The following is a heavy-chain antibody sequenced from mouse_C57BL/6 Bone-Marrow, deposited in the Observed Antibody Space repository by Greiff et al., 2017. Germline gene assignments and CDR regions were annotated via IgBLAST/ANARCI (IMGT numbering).Heavy chain of an antibody. J-gene: IGHJ2*01. D-gene: IGHD2-3*01. CDR3: ARERWLLNY. CDR1: GYTFTSYG. CDR2: IYPRSGNT. Sequence: VKLQESGAELARPGASVKLSCKASGYTFTSYGISWVKQRTGQGLEWIGEIYPRSGNTYYNEKFKGKATLTADKSSSTAYMELSSLTSEDSAVYFSARERWLLNYWGQGTTLTVSS. V-gene: IGHV1-81*01.